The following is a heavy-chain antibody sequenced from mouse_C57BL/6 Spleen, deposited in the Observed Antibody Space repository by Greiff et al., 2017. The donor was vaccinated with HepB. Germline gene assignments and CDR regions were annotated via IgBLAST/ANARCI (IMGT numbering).Heavy chain of an antibody. Sequence: DVQLQESGPGLVKPSQSLSLTCSVTGYSITSGYYWNWIRQFPGNKLEWMGYISYDGSNNYNPSLKNRISITRDTSKNQFFLKLNSVTTEDTATYYCAREITTVVATRAMDYWGQGTSVTVSS. CDR2: ISYDGSN. CDR1: GYSITSGYY. CDR3: AREITTVVATRAMDY. J-gene: IGHJ4*01. D-gene: IGHD1-1*01. V-gene: IGHV3-6*01.